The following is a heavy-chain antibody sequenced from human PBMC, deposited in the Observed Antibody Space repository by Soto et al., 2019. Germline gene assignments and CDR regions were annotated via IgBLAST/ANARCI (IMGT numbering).Heavy chain of an antibody. CDR2: IYPGDSDT. Sequence: EVQLVQSGAEAKKPGESLKISCKGSGYSFISYWIGWVRQMPGKGLEWMGIIYPGDSDTRYSPSFQGQVTISADKSISTAYLQWSSLKASDTAMYYCARTREVYCSGIDVFDIWGQGTMVTVSS. CDR3: ARTREVYCSGIDVFDI. CDR1: GYSFISYW. D-gene: IGHD3-10*01. V-gene: IGHV5-51*03. J-gene: IGHJ3*02.